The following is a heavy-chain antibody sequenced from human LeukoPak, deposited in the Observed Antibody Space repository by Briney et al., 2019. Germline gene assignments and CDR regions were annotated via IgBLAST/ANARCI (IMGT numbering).Heavy chain of an antibody. CDR1: GFTFSNYW. CDR3: AREQGWTTGYYGMDV. D-gene: IGHD6-19*01. Sequence: PGGSLRLSCAASGFTFSNYWVTWVRQAPGKGLEWVANIKEDGSEKDYVDSVKGRFTISRDNARNSLFLQMNSLRAEDTAVYYCAREQGWTTGYYGMDVWGQGTTVTVSS. J-gene: IGHJ6*02. V-gene: IGHV3-7*01. CDR2: IKEDGSEK.